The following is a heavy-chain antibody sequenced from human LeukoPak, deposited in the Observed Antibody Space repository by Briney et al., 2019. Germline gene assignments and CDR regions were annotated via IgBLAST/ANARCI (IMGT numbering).Heavy chain of an antibody. D-gene: IGHD3-16*02. CDR1: GGSISSGDYY. V-gene: IGHV4-30-4*01. CDR2: IYYSGST. Sequence: SETLSLTCIVSGGSISSGDYYWSWIRQPPGKGLEWIGYIYYSGSTYYNPSLKSRVTISVDTSKNQFSLKLSSVTAADTAVYYCARDAEIWGSYRLPLWGQGTLVTVSS. CDR3: ARDAEIWGSYRLPL. J-gene: IGHJ4*02.